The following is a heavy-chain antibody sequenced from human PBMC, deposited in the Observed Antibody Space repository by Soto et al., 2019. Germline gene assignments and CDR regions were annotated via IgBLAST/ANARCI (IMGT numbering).Heavy chain of an antibody. CDR2: ITGSGGDT. CDR1: GVTFSKYA. D-gene: IGHD2-15*01. Sequence: GGSLRLSRASSGVTFSKYAMSCFRQAPGKGLEWGSAITGSGGDTYHADSVRGRFTISRDNSKNTLFLQMNRLRGDDTAVYYCAKGSASYSPYYFDFWGPGTLVTVSS. J-gene: IGHJ4*02. V-gene: IGHV3-23*01. CDR3: AKGSASYSPYYFDF.